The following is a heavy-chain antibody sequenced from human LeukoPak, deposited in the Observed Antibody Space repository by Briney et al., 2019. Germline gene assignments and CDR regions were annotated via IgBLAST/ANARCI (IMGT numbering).Heavy chain of an antibody. CDR3: AKDGPEIVVVVAATEMSMDV. D-gene: IGHD2-15*01. CDR2: IYSGGTA. Sequence: GGSLRLSCAASGFIVSNNYMSWVRQPPGKGLEWVSIIYSGGTADYADSVKGRFTISRDNSKNTLYLQMNSLRAEDTAVYYCAKDGPEIVVVVAATEMSMDVWGQGTTVTVSS. V-gene: IGHV3-53*01. CDR1: GFIVSNNY. J-gene: IGHJ6*02.